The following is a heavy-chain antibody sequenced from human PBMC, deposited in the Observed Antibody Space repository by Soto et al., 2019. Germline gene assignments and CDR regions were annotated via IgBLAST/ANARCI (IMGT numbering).Heavy chain of an antibody. CDR2: IYSGGST. Sequence: GSLRLSCAASGFTVSSNYMSWVRQAPGKGLEWVSVIYSGGSTYYADSVKGRFTISRDNSKNTLYLQMNSLRAEDTAVYYCARHGNDFWSGYSSYYYMDVWGKGTTVTVSS. CDR3: ARHGNDFWSGYSSYYYMDV. D-gene: IGHD3-3*01. CDR1: GFTVSSNY. J-gene: IGHJ6*03. V-gene: IGHV3-66*04.